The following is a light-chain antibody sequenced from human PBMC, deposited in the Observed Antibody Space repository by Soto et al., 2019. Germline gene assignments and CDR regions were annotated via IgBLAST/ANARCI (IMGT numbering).Light chain of an antibody. CDR1: QSVSCSR. CDR3: QQYGSSPIT. J-gene: IGKJ5*01. Sequence: EIVLTQSPDTLSLSPGERATLSCRPSQSVSCSRVAWYQQKACQAPRLLIYDASSSASGISDRFTGSGSGTDLTLTISRLEPEDFGVYYCQQYGSSPITFGQGPRLE. V-gene: IGKV3-20*01. CDR2: DAS.